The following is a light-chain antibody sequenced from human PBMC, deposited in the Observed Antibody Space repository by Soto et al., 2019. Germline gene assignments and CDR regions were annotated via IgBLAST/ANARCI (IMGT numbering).Light chain of an antibody. CDR1: SSDVGGYKF. Sequence: QSALTQPASVSGSPGQSITISCTGTSSDVGGYKFVSWYQQHPGKAPKLMIYEVSNRPSGVSNRFSGSKSGNTASLTISGLQAEDEADYYGSSYTSSTTQVFGGGTKVTVL. J-gene: IGLJ2*01. CDR3: SSYTSSTTQV. V-gene: IGLV2-14*01. CDR2: EVS.